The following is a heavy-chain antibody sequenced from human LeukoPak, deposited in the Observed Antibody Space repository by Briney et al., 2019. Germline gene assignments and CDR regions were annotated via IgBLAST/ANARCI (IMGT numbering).Heavy chain of an antibody. CDR1: GFTFSGYT. J-gene: IGHJ4*02. Sequence: GGSLRLSCAASGFTFSGYTMNWVRQAPGKGLEWVSSISSSSSIYYADSVKGRFTISRDNAKNSLYLQMNSLRAEDTAVYYCARSGYNWNDVISFDYWGQGTLVTVSS. CDR2: ISSSSSI. D-gene: IGHD1-1*01. CDR3: ARSGYNWNDVISFDY. V-gene: IGHV3-69-1*01.